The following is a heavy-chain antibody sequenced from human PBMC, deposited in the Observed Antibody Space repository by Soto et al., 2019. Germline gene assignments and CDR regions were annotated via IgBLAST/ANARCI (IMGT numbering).Heavy chain of an antibody. D-gene: IGHD6-13*01. Sequence: QPGGSLRLSCAVSGFTFGDTSMTWVRQAPGKGLEWISYISRSSSTRYYADSVKGRFTISRDNAKNELYLQMNSLRDEDTAVYYCARQPRPATGNSYYSGLDVWGLGTTVTVSS. CDR2: ISRSSSTR. CDR1: GFTFGDTS. J-gene: IGHJ6*02. CDR3: ARQPRPATGNSYYSGLDV. V-gene: IGHV3-48*02.